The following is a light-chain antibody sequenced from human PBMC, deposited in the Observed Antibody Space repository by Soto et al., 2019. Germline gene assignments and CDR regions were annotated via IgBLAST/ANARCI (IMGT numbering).Light chain of an antibody. CDR2: RAS. CDR1: QGIGDW. Sequence: DIQMTQSPLTLSASVGDRVTITCRASQGIGDWLAWYQQKPGKGPKLLIYRASNLENGVPSRFSGGGSGTEFSLTISNLQPGDFATYYCQQYSNYWTFGQGTKVEIK. V-gene: IGKV1-5*03. J-gene: IGKJ1*01. CDR3: QQYSNYWT.